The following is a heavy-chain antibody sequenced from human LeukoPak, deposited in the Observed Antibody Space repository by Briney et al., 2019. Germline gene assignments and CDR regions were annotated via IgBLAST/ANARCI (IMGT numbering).Heavy chain of an antibody. J-gene: IGHJ6*02. Sequence: GGSLRLSSAASGFTFSSYEMNRVRPAPGKGLEWISYINPNGNTIYYADSVKGRFTISRDNAKISLYLQMNSLRAEDTAVYYCARDPRGYRNGYYGMDVWGQGTTVTVSS. CDR2: INPNGNTI. CDR3: ARDPRGYRNGYYGMDV. CDR1: GFTFSSYE. V-gene: IGHV3-48*03. D-gene: IGHD5-18*01.